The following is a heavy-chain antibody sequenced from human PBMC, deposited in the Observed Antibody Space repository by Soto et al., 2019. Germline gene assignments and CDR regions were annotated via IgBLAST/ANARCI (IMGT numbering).Heavy chain of an antibody. D-gene: IGHD2-2*01. J-gene: IGHJ6*02. CDR1: GYTFTSYD. CDR2: MNPNSGNT. Sequence: EASVKVSCKASGYTFTSYDINWVRQATGQGLEWMGWMNPNSGNTGYAQKFQGRVTMTRNTSISTAYMELSSLRSEDAAVYYCARGSEKVVLVPAAATIRSYYYYGMAVWG. CDR3: ARGSEKVVLVPAAATIRSYYYYGMAV. V-gene: IGHV1-8*01.